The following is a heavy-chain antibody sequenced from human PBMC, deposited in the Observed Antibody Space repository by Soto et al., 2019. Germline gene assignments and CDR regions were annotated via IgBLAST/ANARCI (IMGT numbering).Heavy chain of an antibody. J-gene: IGHJ6*02. CDR2: IYYSGDT. V-gene: IGHV4-30-4*08. CDR1: GCSIISGDYY. CDR3: ARTRSKCGYDCYYYYGMDV. D-gene: IGHD5-12*01. Sequence: SETLSLTCTVSGCSIISGDYYWSWIRQPPGKGLEWIGYIYYSGDTSYNPSLKSRVTISIDTPKNQFSLKLSSVTAADTAFYYCARTRSKCGYDCYYYYGMDVWGQGTTVTVSS.